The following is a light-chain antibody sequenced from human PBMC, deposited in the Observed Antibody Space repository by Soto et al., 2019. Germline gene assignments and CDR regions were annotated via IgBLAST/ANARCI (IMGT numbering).Light chain of an antibody. J-gene: IGKJ2*01. CDR3: QQSYSTPYT. V-gene: IGKV1-39*01. CDR1: QSIRRN. CDR2: AAS. Sequence: DIQMTQSPSSLSASVGDRVTITCRASQSIRRNLDWYQQKPGKAPRLLIYAASSLQSGVPSRFSGSGSGTDFTLTISNLQPEDFAIYHCQQSYSTPYTFGQGTKLEIK.